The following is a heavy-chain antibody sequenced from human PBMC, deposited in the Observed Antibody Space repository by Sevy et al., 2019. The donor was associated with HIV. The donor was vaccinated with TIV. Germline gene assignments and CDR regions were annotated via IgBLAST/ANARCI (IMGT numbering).Heavy chain of an antibody. V-gene: IGHV3-30-3*01. Sequence: GGSLRLSCAASGFIFSNYAMHLVRQAPGKGLEWVAVISYDGINKYYADSVKGRFTISRDNSKNTLYVQMNSLRAEDTAVYYCARDSNSGYYYYYAMDVWGQGTTVTVSS. CDR2: ISYDGINK. CDR3: ARDSNSGYYYYYAMDV. J-gene: IGHJ6*02. D-gene: IGHD1-26*01. CDR1: GFIFSNYA.